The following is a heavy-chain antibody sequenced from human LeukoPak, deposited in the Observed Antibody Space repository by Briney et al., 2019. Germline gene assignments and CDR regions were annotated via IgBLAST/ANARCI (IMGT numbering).Heavy chain of an antibody. CDR2: ISGSGGST. V-gene: IGHV3-23*01. D-gene: IGHD3-9*01. J-gene: IGHJ4*02. Sequence: PGGSLRLSCAASGFTFSSYAMSWVRQAPGKGLEWVSAISGSGGSTYYADSVKGRFTISGDNSKNTLYLQMNSLRAEDTAVYYCAKDQHYDILTGYDYWGQGILVTVSS. CDR1: GFTFSSYA. CDR3: AKDQHYDILTGYDY.